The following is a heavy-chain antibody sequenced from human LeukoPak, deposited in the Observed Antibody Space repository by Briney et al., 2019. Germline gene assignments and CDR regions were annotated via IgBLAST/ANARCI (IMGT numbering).Heavy chain of an antibody. Sequence: GGSLRLSCAASGFTFSSYSMHWVRQAPGKGLEWVTFIRYDGSNKYYADSVKGRFTISRDNSKNTLYLQMNSLRAEDTAVYYCAKEDPGITIFGVAINWGQGTLVTVSS. CDR3: AKEDPGITIFGVAIN. CDR1: GFTFSSYS. D-gene: IGHD3-3*01. J-gene: IGHJ4*02. CDR2: IRYDGSNK. V-gene: IGHV3-30*02.